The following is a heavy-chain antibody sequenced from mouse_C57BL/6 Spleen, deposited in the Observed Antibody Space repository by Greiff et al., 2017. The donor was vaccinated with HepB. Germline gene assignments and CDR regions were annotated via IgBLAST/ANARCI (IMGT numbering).Heavy chain of an antibody. D-gene: IGHD6-1*01. CDR3: ARGAEGWYFDV. CDR2: ISYDGSN. V-gene: IGHV3-6*01. CDR1: GYSITSGYY. J-gene: IGHJ1*03. Sequence: EVQLVESGPGLVKPSQSLSLTCSVTGYSITSGYYWNWIRQFPGNKLEWMGYISYDGSNNYNPSLKNRISITRDTSKNQFFLKLNSVTTEDTATYYCARGAEGWYFDVWGTGTTVTVSS.